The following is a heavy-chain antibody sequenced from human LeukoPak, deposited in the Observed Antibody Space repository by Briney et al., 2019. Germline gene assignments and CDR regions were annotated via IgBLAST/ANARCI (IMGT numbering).Heavy chain of an antibody. Sequence: ASVKVSCKASGYTFTSYAMNWVRQAPGQGLEGMGWINTNTGNPTYAQGFTGRFVFSLDTSVSTAYLQISSLKAEDTAVYYCARSYDYVWGTNYYYYYMDVWGKGTTVTVSS. D-gene: IGHD3-16*01. CDR1: GYTFTSYA. V-gene: IGHV7-4-1*02. J-gene: IGHJ6*03. CDR2: INTNTGNP. CDR3: ARSYDYVWGTNYYYYYMDV.